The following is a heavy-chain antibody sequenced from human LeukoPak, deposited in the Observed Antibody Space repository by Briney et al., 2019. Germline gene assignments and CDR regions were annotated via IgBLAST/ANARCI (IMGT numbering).Heavy chain of an antibody. J-gene: IGHJ6*02. CDR2: IYPGDSDT. Sequence: GESLKISCKDSGYSFTSHWVAWVRQMPGKGLELMGIIYPGDSDTRYNPSLQGQVTISADKSISTAYLQWSSLKASDTAMYYCARSVDYSNYYGLDVWGQGTTVTVSS. D-gene: IGHD4-11*01. CDR3: ARSVDYSNYYGLDV. V-gene: IGHV5-51*01. CDR1: GYSFTSHW.